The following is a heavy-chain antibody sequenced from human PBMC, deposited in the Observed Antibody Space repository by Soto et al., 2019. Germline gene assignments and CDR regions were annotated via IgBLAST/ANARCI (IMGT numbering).Heavy chain of an antibody. CDR2: INPNSGGT. V-gene: IGHV1-2*04. CDR1: GYPLAGYY. Sequence: GXTVKVACKASGYPLAGYYMHWVRQDPGHGLERMGWINPNSGGTNYAQKFQGWVTMTRDTSISTAYMELSRLRCDETAVYYCARDRRLVTASAAGRGMEVWGQRTTVTGCS. CDR3: ARDRRLVTASAAGRGMEV. J-gene: IGHJ6*02. D-gene: IGHD2-21*02.